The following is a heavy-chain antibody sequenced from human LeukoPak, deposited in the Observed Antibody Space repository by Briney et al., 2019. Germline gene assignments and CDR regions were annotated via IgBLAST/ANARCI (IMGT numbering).Heavy chain of an antibody. D-gene: IGHD2-2*01. CDR1: GFTFRKYD. J-gene: IGHJ4*02. CDR3: ASVVPGAYYFDY. CDR2: IDRGVGST. Sequence: PGGSLRLSCAASGFTFRKYDMSWVRQAPGKGLECVSAIDRGVGSTYTYYADSVKGRFTISRDNSKNTLYLQMNSLRAEDTAVYYCASVVPGAYYFDYWGQGTLVTVSS. V-gene: IGHV3-23*01.